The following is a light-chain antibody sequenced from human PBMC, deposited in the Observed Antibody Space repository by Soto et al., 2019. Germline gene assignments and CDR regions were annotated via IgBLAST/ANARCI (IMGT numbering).Light chain of an antibody. J-gene: IGKJ1*01. CDR2: GAS. CDR1: QTINSN. Sequence: EIVMTQSPATLSVSPGDRATVSCRASQTINSNLAWYQQKPGQAPRLLIYGASTRATGIPARFSGSGSGTEFTLTISSLRSEDFAVYYCQQYHNWPPWTFGQGTKVEIK. CDR3: QQYHNWPPWT. V-gene: IGKV3-15*01.